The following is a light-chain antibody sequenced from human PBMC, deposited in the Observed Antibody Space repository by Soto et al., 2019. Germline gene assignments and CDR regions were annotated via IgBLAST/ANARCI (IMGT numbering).Light chain of an antibody. CDR1: QFLSSY. J-gene: IGKJ5*01. Sequence: EVVLTQSPATLSLAPGERATLSCRASQFLSSYLAWYQQKPGQPPRLLIYDTSNRATGIPARFSGSGSETDFTLIIGRLEPEDFAVYYCQHRSDWPITFGQGTRLEIK. CDR2: DTS. V-gene: IGKV3-11*01. CDR3: QHRSDWPIT.